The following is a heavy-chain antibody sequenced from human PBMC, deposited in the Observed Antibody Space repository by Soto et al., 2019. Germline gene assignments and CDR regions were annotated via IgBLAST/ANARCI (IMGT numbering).Heavy chain of an antibody. CDR2: IFDSGTT. Sequence: SETLCLTWTVSGGSITSDYYCWSWIRHPPGEGLEWIGHIFDSGTTYTNPSLRSQVAISLDTSKNHFSLTLSSVTAADTAVYYCARETLSYNSPPFDPWGQGTLGTGSS. CDR1: GGSITSDYYC. D-gene: IGHD5-18*01. J-gene: IGHJ5*02. V-gene: IGHV4-30-4*01. CDR3: ARETLSYNSPPFDP.